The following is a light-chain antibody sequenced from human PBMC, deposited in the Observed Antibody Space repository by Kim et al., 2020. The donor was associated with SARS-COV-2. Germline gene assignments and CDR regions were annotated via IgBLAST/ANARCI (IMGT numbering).Light chain of an antibody. CDR2: YES. CDR3: QVWDDSTDHWV. Sequence: SSSLPPPPSFSFSPFPTAPIPCGGNNIGSKYVHWYQQRPGQAPVLVICYESDRPSGIPERVSGSNSGTPATRTVSRVEAGDEADYYCQVWDDSTDHWVFGGGTQLTV. J-gene: IGLJ3*02. V-gene: IGLV3-21*04. CDR1: NIGSKY.